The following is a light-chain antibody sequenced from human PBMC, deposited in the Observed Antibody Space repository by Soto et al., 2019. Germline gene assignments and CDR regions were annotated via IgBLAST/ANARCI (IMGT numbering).Light chain of an antibody. Sequence: EIVLTQSPGTLSLSPGERATLSCRASQSISSNYLAWYQQKPGQAPSLLTYGASNRATGIPDRFSGSGSGTDFTLTISRLEPEDSAIYYCQQYGSWTFGQGTKVEIK. CDR3: QQYGSWT. CDR2: GAS. V-gene: IGKV3-20*01. CDR1: QSISSNY. J-gene: IGKJ1*01.